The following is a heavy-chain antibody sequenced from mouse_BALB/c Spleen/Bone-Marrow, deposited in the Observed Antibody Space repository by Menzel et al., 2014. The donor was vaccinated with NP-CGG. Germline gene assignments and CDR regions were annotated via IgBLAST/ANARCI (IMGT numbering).Heavy chain of an antibody. D-gene: IGHD1-3*01. CDR2: ISNGGGSH. CDR1: GFTFSDYY. V-gene: IGHV5-12*02. CDR3: ARHIYDVPMDY. Sequence: EVQLVESGGGVVQPGGALKLSCATSGFTFSDYYMFWVRQTPETRLEWVAYISNGGGSHYYPDTIKGRFTISRDNAKNTLFLKMSRLKSEDTARYYCARHIYDVPMDYWGQGTSVTVSS. J-gene: IGHJ4*01.